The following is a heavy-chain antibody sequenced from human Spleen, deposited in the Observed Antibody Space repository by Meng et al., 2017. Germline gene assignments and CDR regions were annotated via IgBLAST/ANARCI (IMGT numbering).Heavy chain of an antibody. CDR1: GGSISSSSYD. CDR3: ARYYGSAFDY. J-gene: IGHJ4*02. Sequence: SETLSLTCSVSGGSISSSSYDWGWIRQPPGKGLDWIGSIYYTATTYYSPSLKSRVTISVDTSKNQFSLKLSSVTAADTAVYYCARYYGSAFDYWGRATLVTVSS. D-gene: IGHD3-10*01. V-gene: IGHV4-39*07. CDR2: IYYTATT.